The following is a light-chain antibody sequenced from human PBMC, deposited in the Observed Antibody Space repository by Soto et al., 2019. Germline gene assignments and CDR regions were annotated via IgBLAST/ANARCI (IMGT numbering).Light chain of an antibody. Sequence: EIVLTQSPATLSLSRGERATLSCRASQSIGDYLAWYQQRPGQAPRLLIYDASSRATGVPARFSGSGSGTDFTLTITYLEPEDFAVYYCQHRNHLRTFGQGTKVEI. CDR1: QSIGDY. V-gene: IGKV3-11*01. CDR3: QHRNHLRT. J-gene: IGKJ1*01. CDR2: DAS.